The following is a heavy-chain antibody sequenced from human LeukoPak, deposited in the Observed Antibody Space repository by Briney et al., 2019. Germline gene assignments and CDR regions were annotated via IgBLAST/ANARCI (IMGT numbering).Heavy chain of an antibody. CDR3: ARLTRLSTSPDRYYLDY. D-gene: IGHD6-6*01. CDR1: GDSISSYY. Sequence: SETLSLTCTVSGDSISSYYWSWIRRPPGKGLEWIGYIYTSGGTNYIPSLKGRVTISIDTSKNQFSLKLSSVTAADSAVYYCARLTRLSTSPDRYYLDYWGQGTLVTVSS. CDR2: IYTSGGT. J-gene: IGHJ4*02. V-gene: IGHV4-4*09.